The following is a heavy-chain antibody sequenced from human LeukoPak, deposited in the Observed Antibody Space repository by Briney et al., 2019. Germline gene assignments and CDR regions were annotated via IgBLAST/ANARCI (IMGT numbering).Heavy chain of an antibody. V-gene: IGHV3-48*01. J-gene: IGHJ4*02. Sequence: GGSLRLSCAASGFTFSSYSMNWVRQAPGKGLEWVSYISSSSSTIYYAHSVKGRFTISRDNAKNSLYLQVNSLRAEDTAVYYCARDVVGYSYGRYYFDYWGQGTLVTVSS. CDR3: ARDVVGYSYGRYYFDY. CDR1: GFTFSSYS. D-gene: IGHD5-18*01. CDR2: ISSSSSTI.